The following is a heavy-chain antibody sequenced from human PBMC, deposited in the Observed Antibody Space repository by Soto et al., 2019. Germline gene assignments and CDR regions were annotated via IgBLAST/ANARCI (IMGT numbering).Heavy chain of an antibody. V-gene: IGHV3-30-3*01. CDR1: GFTFSSYA. CDR2: ISYDGSNK. Sequence: QVQLVESGGGVVQPGRSLRLSCAASGFTFSSYAMHWVRQAPGKGLEWVAVISYDGSNKYCADSVKGRFTISRDNSKNTLDLQMSSLRAEDTAVYYCARDSYGMDVWGQGTTVTVSS. CDR3: ARDSYGMDV. J-gene: IGHJ6*02.